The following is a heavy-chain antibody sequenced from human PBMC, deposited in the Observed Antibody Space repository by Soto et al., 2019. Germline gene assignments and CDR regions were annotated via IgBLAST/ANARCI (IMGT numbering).Heavy chain of an antibody. V-gene: IGHV1-18*01. CDR2: ISAYNGNT. D-gene: IGHD3-3*01. CDR1: GYTFTSYG. J-gene: IGHJ4*02. CDR3: ARDLQYYDFWSGFRVPAQFDY. Sequence: GSVKVSCKASGYTFTSYGISWVRQATGQGLEWMGWISAYNGNTNYAQKLQGRVTMTTDTSTSTAYMELRSLRSDDTAVYYCARDLQYYDFWSGFRVPAQFDYWGQGTLVTVSS.